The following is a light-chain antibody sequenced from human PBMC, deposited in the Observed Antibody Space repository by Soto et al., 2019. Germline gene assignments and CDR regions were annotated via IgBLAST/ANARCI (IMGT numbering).Light chain of an antibody. J-gene: IGLJ1*01. CDR1: STDFVSYNR. V-gene: IGLV2-18*02. CDR3: SSYTSSSTHNYV. CDR2: EAS. Sequence: QSVLTQPPSVSGSPGQSVTISCTGTSTDFVSYNRVSWYQQPPGTAPKLIIYEASNRPSGVSNRFSGSKSGNTASLTISGLQAEDEADHYCSSYTSSSTHNYVFGTGTKVTVL.